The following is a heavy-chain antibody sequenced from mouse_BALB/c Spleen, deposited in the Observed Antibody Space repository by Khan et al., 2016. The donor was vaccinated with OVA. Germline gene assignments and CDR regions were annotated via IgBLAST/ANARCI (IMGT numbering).Heavy chain of an antibody. CDR3: ARGNWAY. D-gene: IGHD4-1*01. CDR1: GFTFSSFG. V-gene: IGHV5-17*02. Sequence: EVELVESGGGLVQPGGSRKLSCAASGFTFSSFGMHWVRQAPEKGLEWVAYINSGSSTIYYADPVKGRFTISRDNPKNTLFLQMTSLRSEDTDMYYCARGNWAYWGQGTTLTVSS. J-gene: IGHJ2*01. CDR2: INSGSSTI.